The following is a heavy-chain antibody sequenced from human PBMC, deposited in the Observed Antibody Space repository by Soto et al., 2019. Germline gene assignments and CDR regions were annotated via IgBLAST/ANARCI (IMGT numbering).Heavy chain of an antibody. CDR3: ARGLIVGATTPVYYYYGMDV. D-gene: IGHD1-26*01. CDR1: GGTFSSNA. V-gene: IGHV1-69*13. J-gene: IGHJ6*02. CDR2: IIPIFGTA. Sequence: ASVKVTCKASGGTFSSNASRWVRQAPGQGLEWMGGIIPIFGTANYAQKFQGRVTITADESTSTAYMELSSLRSEDTAVYYCARGLIVGATTPVYYYYGMDVWGQGTTVTVSS.